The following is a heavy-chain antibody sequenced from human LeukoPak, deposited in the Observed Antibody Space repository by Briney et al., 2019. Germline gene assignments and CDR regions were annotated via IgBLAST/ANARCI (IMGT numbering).Heavy chain of an antibody. J-gene: IGHJ4*02. CDR1: GFIFTNYF. CDR3: ATDRGWRTSGYYLYNFEY. D-gene: IGHD3-3*01. Sequence: GGSLRLSCAASGFIFTNYFMSWVRQAPGKGLEWVASIKHDGSEKYYVDSVRGRFTISRDNTMNSLYLQMSSLRAEGTAVYYCATDRGWRTSGYYLYNFEYWGQGTLATYSS. CDR2: IKHDGSEK. V-gene: IGHV3-7*01.